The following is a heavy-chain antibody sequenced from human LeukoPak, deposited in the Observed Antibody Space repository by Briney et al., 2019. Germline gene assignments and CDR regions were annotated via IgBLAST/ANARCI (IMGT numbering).Heavy chain of an antibody. V-gene: IGHV3-7*01. CDR3: ASDIVGATTSAFDI. Sequence: QSGGSLRLSCAASGFTFSHYGMHWVRQAPGKGLEWVANIKQDGSEKYYVDSVKGRFTISRDNAKNSLYLQMNSLRAEDTAVYYCASDIVGATTSAFDIWGQGTMVTVSS. D-gene: IGHD1-26*01. J-gene: IGHJ3*02. CDR1: GFTFSHYG. CDR2: IKQDGSEK.